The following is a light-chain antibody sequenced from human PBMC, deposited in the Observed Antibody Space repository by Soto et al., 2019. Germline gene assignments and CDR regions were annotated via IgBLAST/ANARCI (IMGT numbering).Light chain of an antibody. CDR3: NSYTSSNTLYV. J-gene: IGLJ1*01. Sequence: LTQPASVSGSPGQSLTISCTGTSIDIAPYNYVSWYQQHPGKAPKLMIYEVSHRPSGVSNRFSGSKSGNTASLTISGLQADDEADYYCNSYTSSNTLYVFGTGTKVTVL. CDR1: SIDIAPYNY. CDR2: EVS. V-gene: IGLV2-14*01.